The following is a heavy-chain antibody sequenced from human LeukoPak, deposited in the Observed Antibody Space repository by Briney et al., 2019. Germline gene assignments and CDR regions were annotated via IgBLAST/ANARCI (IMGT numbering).Heavy chain of an antibody. V-gene: IGHV3-21*01. Sequence: GGSLRLSCAASGFTFSSYSINWVRQAPGKGLEWVSSISSSSSYIYYADSVKGRFTISRDNAKNSLYLQMNSLRAEDTAVYYCARDRYYDILTGYYRALDAFDIWGQGTMVTVSS. CDR3: ARDRYYDILTGYYRALDAFDI. CDR1: GFTFSSYS. J-gene: IGHJ3*02. D-gene: IGHD3-9*01. CDR2: ISSSSSYI.